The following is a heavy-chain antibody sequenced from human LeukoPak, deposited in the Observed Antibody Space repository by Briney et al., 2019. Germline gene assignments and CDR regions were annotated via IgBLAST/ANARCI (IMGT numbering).Heavy chain of an antibody. V-gene: IGHV3-30*02. CDR2: IRSDGSKK. Sequence: GGSLRLSCAASGFIFSNYGMDWVRQAPGKGLEWVAFIRSDGSKKYYADSVKGRFTISRDNSKNTLYLQMNSLRAEDTAVYYCAKDLPAAYFDYWGQGTLVTVSS. D-gene: IGHD2-2*01. CDR1: GFIFSNYG. J-gene: IGHJ4*02. CDR3: AKDLPAAYFDY.